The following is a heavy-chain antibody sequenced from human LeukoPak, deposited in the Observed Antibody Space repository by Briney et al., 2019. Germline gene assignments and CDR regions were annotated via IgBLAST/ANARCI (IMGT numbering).Heavy chain of an antibody. CDR2: IYYTGST. Sequence: RPSETLSLTCTVSGGSISGNYWSWIRQPPGKGLEWIGYIYYTGSTNYNPSLKSRVTISVDTSKNQFSLKLSSATAADTAVYYCARLGGCSSISCYVHWFDPWGQGTLVTVSS. J-gene: IGHJ5*02. CDR3: ARLGGCSSISCYVHWFDP. CDR1: GGSISGNY. D-gene: IGHD2-2*01. V-gene: IGHV4-59*01.